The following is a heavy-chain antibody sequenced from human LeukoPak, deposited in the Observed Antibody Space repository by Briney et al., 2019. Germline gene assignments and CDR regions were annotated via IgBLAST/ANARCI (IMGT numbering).Heavy chain of an antibody. Sequence: PGGSLRLSCVASGFTLRTYAMSWVRQAPGKGLEWVSAISGSGGTTYYADSVKGRFTISRDNSKNTLYLQMNSLRAEDTAVYYCAKEGEMATSYDYWGQGTLVTVSS. J-gene: IGHJ4*02. V-gene: IGHV3-23*01. CDR1: GFTLRTYA. D-gene: IGHD5-24*01. CDR2: ISGSGGTT. CDR3: AKEGEMATSYDY.